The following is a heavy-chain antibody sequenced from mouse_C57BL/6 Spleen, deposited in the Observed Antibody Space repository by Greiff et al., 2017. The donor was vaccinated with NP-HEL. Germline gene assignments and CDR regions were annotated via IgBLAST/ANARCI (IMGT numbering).Heavy chain of an antibody. CDR1: GYTFTDYY. CDR2: INPNNGGT. Sequence: EVQLQQSGPELVKPGASVKISCKASGYTFTDYYMNWVKQSHGKSLEWIGDINPNNGGTSYNQKFKGKATLTVDKSSSTAYMELRSLTSEDSAVYYCAGGDGYFYSFDYWGQGTTLTVSS. J-gene: IGHJ2*01. V-gene: IGHV1-26*01. D-gene: IGHD2-3*01. CDR3: AGGDGYFYSFDY.